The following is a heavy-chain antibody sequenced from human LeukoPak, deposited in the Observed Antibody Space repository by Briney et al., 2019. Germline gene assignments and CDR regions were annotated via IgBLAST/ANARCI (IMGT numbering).Heavy chain of an antibody. J-gene: IGHJ4*02. CDR1: GGSISSSSYY. Sequence: PSETLSLTCTVSGGSISSSSYYWGWIRQPPGKGLEWIGSIYYSGSTYYNPSLKSRVTISVDTSKNQFSLKLSSVTAADTAVYYCARSDYDFWSGYDYWGQGTLVTVSS. D-gene: IGHD3-3*01. CDR2: IYYSGST. V-gene: IGHV4-39*01. CDR3: ARSDYDFWSGYDY.